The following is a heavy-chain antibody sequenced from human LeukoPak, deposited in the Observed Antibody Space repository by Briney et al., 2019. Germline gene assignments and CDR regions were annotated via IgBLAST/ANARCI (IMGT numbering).Heavy chain of an antibody. V-gene: IGHV4-34*01. D-gene: IGHD3-9*01. CDR1: GGSFSGYY. CDR2: INHSGST. J-gene: IGHJ5*02. CDR3: ARGHHYDILTGYSPYNWSDP. Sequence: PSETLSLTCAVYGGSFSGYYWSWIRQPPGKGLEWIGEINHSGSTNYNPSLKSRVTISVDTSKNQFSLTLSSVTAADTAVYYCARGHHYDILTGYSPYNWSDPWGQGTLVTVSS.